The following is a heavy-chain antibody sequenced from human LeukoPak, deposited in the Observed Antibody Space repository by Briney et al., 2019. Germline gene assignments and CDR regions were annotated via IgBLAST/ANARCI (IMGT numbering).Heavy chain of an antibody. D-gene: IGHD6-13*01. CDR2: ISSSGSTI. J-gene: IGHJ6*02. CDR3: ARAGYSSSWPTNYGMDV. CDR1: GFTFSDYY. Sequence: GGSLRLPCAASGFTFSDYYMSWIRQAPGKGLEWVSYISSSGSTIYYADSVKGRFTTSRDNAKNSLYLQMNSLRAEDTAVYYCARAGYSSSWPTNYGMDVWGQGTTVTVSS. V-gene: IGHV3-11*01.